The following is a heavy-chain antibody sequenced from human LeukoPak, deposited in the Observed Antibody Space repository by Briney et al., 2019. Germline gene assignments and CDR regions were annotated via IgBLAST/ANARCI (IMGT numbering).Heavy chain of an antibody. CDR2: IRSKAYGGTT. Sequence: GGSLRLSCAASGFTVSSNYMSWVRQAPGKGLEWVGFIRSKAYGGTTEYAASVKGRFTISRDDSKSIAYLQMNSLKTEDTAVYYCTRDIVVVVAATPVWYYYGMDVWGQGTTVTVSS. CDR3: TRDIVVVVAATPVWYYYGMDV. J-gene: IGHJ6*02. CDR1: GFTVSSNY. V-gene: IGHV3-49*04. D-gene: IGHD2-15*01.